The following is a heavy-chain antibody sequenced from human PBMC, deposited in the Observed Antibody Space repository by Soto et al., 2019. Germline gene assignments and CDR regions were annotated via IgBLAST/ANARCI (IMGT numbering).Heavy chain of an antibody. J-gene: IGHJ6*02. CDR3: ARDKAGTTLNYYFGMDV. V-gene: IGHV4-59*01. D-gene: IGHD1-7*01. CDR2: IYYSGST. CDR1: GGSISSYF. Sequence: PSETLSLTCTVSGGSISSYFWSWIRQPPGKGLEWIGYIYYSGSTNYNPSLKSRVTMSVDTSKNQFSLKLSSVTSADTAVYFCARDKAGTTLNYYFGMDVWGQGTTVTVS.